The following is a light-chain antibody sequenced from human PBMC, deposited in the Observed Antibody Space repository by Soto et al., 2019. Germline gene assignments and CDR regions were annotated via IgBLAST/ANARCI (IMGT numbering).Light chain of an antibody. CDR1: QSVSNS. CDR2: DAS. CDR3: QQRRSWPRT. V-gene: IGKV3-11*01. J-gene: IGKJ2*01. Sequence: EIVLTQSPATLSLSPGERATLSCRASQSVSNSLAWFQQKPGQAPRLLIYDASNRATDIPARFSGSGSGTDFTLTISSLEPEDFAVYSCQQRRSWPRTFGQGTKLEIK.